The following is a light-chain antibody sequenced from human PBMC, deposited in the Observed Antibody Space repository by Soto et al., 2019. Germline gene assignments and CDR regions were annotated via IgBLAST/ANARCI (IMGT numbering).Light chain of an antibody. CDR3: QQYGSSPIT. Sequence: EIVFTQSPCTLSLSPGERATLSCRSSESVSTSYLALYQQSPGQAPRLLIYGASNRATGIPDRFSGSGSGTDFTLAIGRLEPEDFAVHYCQQYGSSPITFGQGTRLEIK. CDR1: ESVSTSY. CDR2: GAS. J-gene: IGKJ5*01. V-gene: IGKV3-20*01.